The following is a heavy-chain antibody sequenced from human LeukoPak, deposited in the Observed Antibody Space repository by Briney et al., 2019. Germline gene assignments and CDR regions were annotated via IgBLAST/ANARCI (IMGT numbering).Heavy chain of an antibody. J-gene: IGHJ6*02. CDR3: AIPPLSGTGSSRPLAEMDI. V-gene: IGHV3-48*04. Sequence: GGSLRLSCAASGFNFNYYGMDWVRQAPGRGLEWVSYISHTGSTMSYADSVKGRFTISRDNARNSLHLQMNSLRAEDTAVYYCAIPPLSGTGSSRPLAEMDIWGQGTTVTVSS. CDR1: GFNFNYYG. CDR2: ISHTGSTM. D-gene: IGHD3-10*01.